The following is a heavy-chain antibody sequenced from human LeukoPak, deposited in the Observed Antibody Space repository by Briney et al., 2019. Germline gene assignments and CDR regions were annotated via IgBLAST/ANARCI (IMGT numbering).Heavy chain of an antibody. V-gene: IGHV3-30-3*01. D-gene: IGHD1-26*01. J-gene: IGHJ4*02. CDR3: ASRELLGY. CDR1: GFTLSSYA. CDR2: ISYDGSNK. Sequence: GGSLRLSCAASGFTLSSYAMHWVRQAPGKGLEWVAVISYDGSNKYYADSVKGRFTISRDNSKNTLYLQMNSLRAEDTAVYYCASRELLGYWGQGTLVTVSS.